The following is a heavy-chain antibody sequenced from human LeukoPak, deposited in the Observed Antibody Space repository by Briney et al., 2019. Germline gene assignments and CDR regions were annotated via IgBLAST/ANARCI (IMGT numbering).Heavy chain of an antibody. D-gene: IGHD3-10*01. CDR2: ISGNGGST. Sequence: PGGSLRLSCAASGFTFSSYAMHWVRQAPGKGLEYVSAISGNGGSTYYANSVKGRFTISRDNSKNTLYLQMGSLRAEDMAVYYCARVRFTPYYYGSGRNRYYMDVWGKGTTVTVSS. CDR1: GFTFSSYA. J-gene: IGHJ6*03. V-gene: IGHV3-64*01. CDR3: ARVRFTPYYYGSGRNRYYMDV.